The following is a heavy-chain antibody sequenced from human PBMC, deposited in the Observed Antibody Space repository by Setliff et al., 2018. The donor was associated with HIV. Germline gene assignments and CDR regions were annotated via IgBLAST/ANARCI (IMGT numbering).Heavy chain of an antibody. J-gene: IGHJ4*02. V-gene: IGHV1-46*01. CDR1: GYIFSNYY. CDR2: INPSGAGT. D-gene: IGHD4-17*01. CDR3: VRRESDYGTKAGFRY. Sequence: ASVKVSCKPSGYIFSNYYLHWVRQGPGQGLEWMGLINPSGAGTSYAQKFEGRVTMTRDTSTDTVYMELSSLKSDGTAVYYCVRRESDYGTKAGFRYWGQGTLVTVSS.